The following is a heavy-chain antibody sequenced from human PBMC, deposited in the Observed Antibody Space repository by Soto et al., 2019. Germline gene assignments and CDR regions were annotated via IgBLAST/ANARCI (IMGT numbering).Heavy chain of an antibody. CDR1: GFTFSSYA. Sequence: EVQLLESGGDLVQPGGSLRLSCAASGFTFSSYAMTWVRQAPGRGLECVSVVTNSGDDAHYISSVKGRFTSSRDNSKNTLFLQMDSLRVEDSVVYYWAKGIAPWCSGVSCYPIDRWCQGTLVTVSS. J-gene: IGHJ5*02. D-gene: IGHD2-15*01. V-gene: IGHV3-23*05. CDR3: AKGIAPWCSGVSCYPIDR. CDR2: VTNSGDDA.